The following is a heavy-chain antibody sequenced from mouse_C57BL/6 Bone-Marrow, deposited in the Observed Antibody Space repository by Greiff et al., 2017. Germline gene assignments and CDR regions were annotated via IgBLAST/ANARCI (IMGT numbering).Heavy chain of an antibody. CDR1: GFTFSDYG. V-gene: IGHV5-15*01. Sequence: EVKLMESGGGLVQPGGSLKLSCAASGFTFSDYGMAWVRQAPRKGPEWVAFISNLAYSIYYADTVTGRFTISRENAKNTLYLEMSSLRSEDTAMYYCARHGASAYWGQGTLVTVSA. J-gene: IGHJ3*01. CDR3: ARHGASAY. CDR2: ISNLAYSI.